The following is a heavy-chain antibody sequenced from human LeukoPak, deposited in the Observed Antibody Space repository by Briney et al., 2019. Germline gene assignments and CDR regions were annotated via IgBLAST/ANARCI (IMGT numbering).Heavy chain of an antibody. V-gene: IGHV4-59*01. Sequence: PSETLSLTCTVSGGSISSYYWSWIRQPPGKGLEWIGYIYYSGSTNYNPSLKSRVTRSVDTSKNQFSLKLSSVTAADTAVYYCARDRGYCSSTSCYTRFDYWGQGTLVTVSS. CDR1: GGSISSYY. D-gene: IGHD2-2*02. CDR3: ARDRGYCSSTSCYTRFDY. J-gene: IGHJ4*02. CDR2: IYYSGST.